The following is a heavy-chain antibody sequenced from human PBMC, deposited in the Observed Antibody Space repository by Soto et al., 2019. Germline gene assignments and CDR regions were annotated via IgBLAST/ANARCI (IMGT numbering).Heavy chain of an antibody. V-gene: IGHV3-74*01. D-gene: IGHD1-26*01. CDR3: ARDPFGATTY. Sequence: EVQLVESGGGFVQPGGSLRLSCAASGFTFSGYWMHWVRQVPGKGLVWVSRIKGDGSSTSYADSVKGRFTISRDNAKNTLYLQMNSLRAEDTAVYYCARDPFGATTYWGQGTLVTVSS. CDR2: IKGDGSST. CDR1: GFTFSGYW. J-gene: IGHJ4*02.